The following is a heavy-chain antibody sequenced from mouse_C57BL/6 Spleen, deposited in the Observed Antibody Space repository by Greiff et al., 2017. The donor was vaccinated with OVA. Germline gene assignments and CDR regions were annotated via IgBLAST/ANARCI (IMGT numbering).Heavy chain of an antibody. V-gene: IGHV1-54*01. D-gene: IGHD2-3*01. CDR1: GYAFTNYL. J-gene: IGHJ2*01. CDR3: ARGGGDGYYFDY. CDR2: INPGSGGT. Sequence: VQLQQSGAELVRPGTSVKVSCKASGYAFTNYLIEWVKQRPGQGLEWIGVINPGSGGTNYNEKFKGKATLTADKSSSTAYMQLSSLTSEDSAVYFCARGGGDGYYFDYWDQGTTLTVSS.